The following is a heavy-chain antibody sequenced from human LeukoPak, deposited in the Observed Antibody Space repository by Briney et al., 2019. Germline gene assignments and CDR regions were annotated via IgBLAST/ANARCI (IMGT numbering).Heavy chain of an antibody. V-gene: IGHV3-20*04. Sequence: GGSLRLSCAASGFTFDDYGMSWVRQAPGKGLEWVSGINWNGGSTGYADSVKGRFTISRDNAKNSLYLQMNSLRAEDTALYYCARVRVGYCSSTSCYGGGYYYYGMDVWGQGTTVTVSS. CDR1: GFTFDDYG. CDR2: INWNGGST. J-gene: IGHJ6*02. CDR3: ARVRVGYCSSTSCYGGGYYYYGMDV. D-gene: IGHD2-2*01.